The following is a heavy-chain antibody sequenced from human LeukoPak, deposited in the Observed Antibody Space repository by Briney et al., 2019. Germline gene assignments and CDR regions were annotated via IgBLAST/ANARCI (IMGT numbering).Heavy chain of an antibody. V-gene: IGHV4-59*08. CDR1: GGSISSYY. CDR2: IYYSGRT. J-gene: IGHJ2*01. Sequence: SETLSLTCTVSGGSISSYYWSWIWQPPGKGLEWVGYIYYSGRTNYNPSPKSRVTISVDTTKTQFSLKLSFVTAEDTAEYYCARGYCSGGTCYGYFDLWGRGTLVTVSS. CDR3: ARGYCSGGTCYGYFDL. D-gene: IGHD2-15*01.